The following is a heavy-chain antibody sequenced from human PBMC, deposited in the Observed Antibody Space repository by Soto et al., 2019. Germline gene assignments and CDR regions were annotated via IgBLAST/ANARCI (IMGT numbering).Heavy chain of an antibody. Sequence: GESLKISCEGSGYSLTTYWIGWVRQMPGKGLEWMGIIHPGDSDTRYSPSFQGQVTISADKSIGTAYLQWSSLKASDTAMYYCARRDGSGSYVIYSAFDIWGQGTMVTVSS. J-gene: IGHJ3*02. V-gene: IGHV5-51*01. D-gene: IGHD3-10*01. CDR3: ARRDGSGSYVIYSAFDI. CDR2: IHPGDSDT. CDR1: GYSLTTYW.